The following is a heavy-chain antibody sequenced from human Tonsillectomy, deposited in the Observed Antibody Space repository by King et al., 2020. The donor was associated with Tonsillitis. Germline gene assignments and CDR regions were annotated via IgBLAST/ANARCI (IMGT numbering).Heavy chain of an antibody. Sequence: QLQESGPGLVKPSDTLSRTCTVSGGSISSYYWSWIRQPPGKGLEWIGFIYYSGSTNYNPSLKSRVTISVDISKNQFSLKLSSVTAADTAVYYCAKITAPYWYFDLWGRGSLVTVSS. CDR2: IYYSGST. D-gene: IGHD1-14*01. CDR3: AKITAPYWYFDL. CDR1: GGSISSYY. J-gene: IGHJ2*01. V-gene: IGHV4-59*01.